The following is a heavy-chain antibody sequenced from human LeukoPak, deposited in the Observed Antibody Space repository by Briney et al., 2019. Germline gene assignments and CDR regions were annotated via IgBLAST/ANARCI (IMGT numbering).Heavy chain of an antibody. Sequence: GGSLRLSCAASGFTFSSYSMNWVRQAPGKGLEWVSSISSNSSYIYYADSVKGRFTISRDNAKNSLYLQMNSLRAEDTAVYYCARVEGIAAILYYYYYGMDVWGQGTTVTVSS. V-gene: IGHV3-21*01. CDR3: ARVEGIAAILYYYYYGMDV. CDR2: ISSNSSYI. J-gene: IGHJ6*02. D-gene: IGHD6-13*01. CDR1: GFTFSSYS.